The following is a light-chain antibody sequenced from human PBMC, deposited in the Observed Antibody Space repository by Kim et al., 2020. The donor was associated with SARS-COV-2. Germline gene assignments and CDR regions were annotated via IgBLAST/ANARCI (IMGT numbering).Light chain of an antibody. CDR2: DAS. CDR3: QQYDDWRPWT. J-gene: IGKJ1*01. V-gene: IGKV3D-15*01. CDR1: QNINNY. Sequence: SPGGRATLSCRASQNINNYLAWYQHKPGQSPRLLVFDASIRAPGIPARFSGSGSGTDFTLTISSLQSEDSAVYYCQQYDDWRPWTFGQGTKVDIK.